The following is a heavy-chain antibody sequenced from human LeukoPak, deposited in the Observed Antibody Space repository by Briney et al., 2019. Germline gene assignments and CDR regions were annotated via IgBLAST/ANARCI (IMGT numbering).Heavy chain of an antibody. Sequence: ASVKVSCKASGYTFTSYDINWVRQATGQGLEWMGWMNPNSGNTGYAQKFQGRVTMTRNTSISTAYMELSSLRSEDTAVYYCARGPAVTTVQPYGMDVWGQGTTVTVSS. CDR3: ARGPAVTTVQPYGMDV. CDR2: MNPNSGNT. J-gene: IGHJ6*02. V-gene: IGHV1-8*01. CDR1: GYTFTSYD. D-gene: IGHD4-17*01.